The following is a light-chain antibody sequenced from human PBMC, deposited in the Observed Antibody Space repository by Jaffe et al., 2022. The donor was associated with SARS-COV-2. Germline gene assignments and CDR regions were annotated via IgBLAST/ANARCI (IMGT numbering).Light chain of an antibody. CDR2: AAS. V-gene: IGKV1-39*01. J-gene: IGKJ1*01. Sequence: DIQMTQSPSSLSASVGDGVTITCRASQSVSTYLNWYQQKPGKAPKLLISAASNLQSGVPSRFSGSGAGTDFTLTISSLQPEDFATYYCQQSNSFPRTFGQGTKVEIK. CDR3: QQSNSFPRT. CDR1: QSVSTY.